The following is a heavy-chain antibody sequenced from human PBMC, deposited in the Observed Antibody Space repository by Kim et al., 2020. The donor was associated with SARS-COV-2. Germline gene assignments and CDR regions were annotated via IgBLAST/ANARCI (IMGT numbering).Heavy chain of an antibody. CDR2: ISYDGSNK. D-gene: IGHD4-17*01. J-gene: IGHJ1*01. CDR1: GFTFSSYA. Sequence: GGSLRLSCAASGFTFSSYAMHWVRQAPGKGLEWVAVISYDGSNKYYADSVKGRFTISRDNSKNTLYLQMNSLRAEDTAVYYCARNVYGDYRYFQHWGQGTLVTVSS. V-gene: IGHV3-30*04. CDR3: ARNVYGDYRYFQH.